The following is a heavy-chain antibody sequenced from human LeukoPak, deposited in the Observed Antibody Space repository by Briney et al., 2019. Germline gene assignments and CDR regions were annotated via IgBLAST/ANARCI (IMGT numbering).Heavy chain of an antibody. V-gene: IGHV3-48*03. D-gene: IGHD5-24*01. CDR1: GFTFSSYE. J-gene: IGHJ6*02. CDR3: ARVDDGYNPTDYYYYGMGV. CDR2: ISSSGSTI. Sequence: GGSLRLSCAASGFTFSSYEMNWVRQAPGKGLEWVSYISSSGSTIYYADSVKGRFTVSRDNAKNSLYLQMNSLRAEDTAVYYCARVDDGYNPTDYYYYGMGVWGQGTTVTVSS.